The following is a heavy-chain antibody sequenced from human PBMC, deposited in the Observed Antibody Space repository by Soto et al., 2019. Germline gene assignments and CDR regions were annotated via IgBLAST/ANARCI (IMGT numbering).Heavy chain of an antibody. CDR3: AKQGIEVAGTDYFDY. D-gene: IGHD6-19*01. CDR2: ISHDGTNA. V-gene: IGHV3-30*18. Sequence: GGSLRLSCAAAGFIFRSYGVHWVRQAPGKGLEWVAVISHDGTNAYYADAVNGRFTISRDNAKNTVYLQMNSLRAEDTAVYYCAKQGIEVAGTDYFDYWGQGALVTVSS. CDR1: GFIFRSYG. J-gene: IGHJ4*02.